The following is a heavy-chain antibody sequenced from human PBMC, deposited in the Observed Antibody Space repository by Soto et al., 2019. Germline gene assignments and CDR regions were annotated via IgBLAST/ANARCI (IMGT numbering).Heavy chain of an antibody. D-gene: IGHD2-2*01. CDR3: ARDRSAWTSSEPLY. J-gene: IGHJ4*02. V-gene: IGHV3-23*01. Sequence: EVQLLESWGGLVQPGGSLRLSCAASGFTLSNYAMTWVRQAPGKGLEWVSTIGVSGYDTFYADSVKGRFTISRDTSKNTLYLQMNSLRVGDTALYYCARDRSAWTSSEPLYWGQGTLITVSS. CDR1: GFTLSNYA. CDR2: IGVSGYDT.